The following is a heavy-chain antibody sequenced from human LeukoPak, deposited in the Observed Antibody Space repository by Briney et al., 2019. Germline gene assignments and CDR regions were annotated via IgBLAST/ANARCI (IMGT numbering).Heavy chain of an antibody. D-gene: IGHD2-15*01. Sequence: GESLRLSCAASGFTFSDYYMSWIRQAPGKGLEWVSYISSSGSTIYYADSVKGRFTISRDNAKNSLYLQMNSLRAEDTAVYYCARGLGYCSGGSCRHPFDYWGQGTLVTVSS. CDR3: ARGLGYCSGGSCRHPFDY. CDR2: ISSSGSTI. J-gene: IGHJ4*02. CDR1: GFTFSDYY. V-gene: IGHV3-11*04.